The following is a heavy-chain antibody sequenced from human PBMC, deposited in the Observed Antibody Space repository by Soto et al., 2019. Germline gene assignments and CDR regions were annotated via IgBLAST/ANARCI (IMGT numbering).Heavy chain of an antibody. CDR1: GFTFSNYD. CDR2: ISSSGSTI. Sequence: GGSLRLSCAASGFTFSNYDMSWIRQAPGKGLEWVSYISSSGSTIYYADSVKGRFTISRDNDKNTLYLQMNSLRAEDTVVYYGARDFFVVVPGGMDVWGQGTTVTVSS. J-gene: IGHJ6*02. D-gene: IGHD2-2*01. V-gene: IGHV3-11*01. CDR3: ARDFFVVVPGGMDV.